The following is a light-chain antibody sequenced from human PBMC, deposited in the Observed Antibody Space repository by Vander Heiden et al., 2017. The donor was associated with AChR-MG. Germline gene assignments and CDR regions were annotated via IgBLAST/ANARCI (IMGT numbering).Light chain of an antibody. Sequence: DIQMTQSPSSLSASVGDTVTITCRASQDISDYLAWYQQRPGRAPRLLIYAASSLHFGVPSRFSGILSDTEFTLTISRLQPEDFATYYCQTYFSVPFTFGHGTRVDIK. J-gene: IGKJ3*01. CDR2: AAS. CDR3: QTYFSVPFT. V-gene: IGKV1-27*01. CDR1: QDISDY.